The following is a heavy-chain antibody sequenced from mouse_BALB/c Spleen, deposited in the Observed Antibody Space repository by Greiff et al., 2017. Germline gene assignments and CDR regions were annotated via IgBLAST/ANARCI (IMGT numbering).Heavy chain of an antibody. CDR3: ARSQLGPYYFDY. D-gene: IGHD4-1*02. V-gene: IGHV14-3*02. CDR2: IDPANGNT. J-gene: IGHJ2*01. Sequence: EVQLVESGAELVKPGASVKLSCTASGFNIKDTYMHWVKQRPEQGLEWIGRIDPANGNTKYDPKFQGKATITADTSSNTAYLQLSSLTSEDTAVYYCARSQLGPYYFDYWGQGTTLTVSS. CDR1: GFNIKDTY.